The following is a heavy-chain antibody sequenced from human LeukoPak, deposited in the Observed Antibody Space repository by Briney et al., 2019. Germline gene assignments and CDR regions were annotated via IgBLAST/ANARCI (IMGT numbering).Heavy chain of an antibody. CDR1: GGSISSSSYY. J-gene: IGHJ4*02. CDR3: ARGYSSSWYSTFDY. CDR2: IYYSGST. D-gene: IGHD6-13*01. V-gene: IGHV4-39*07. Sequence: TSETLSLTCTVSGGSISSSSYYWGWIRQPPGKGLEWIGSIYYSGSTYYNPSLKSRVTISVDTSKNQFSLKLSSVTAADTAVYYCARGYSSSWYSTFDYWGQGTLVTVSS.